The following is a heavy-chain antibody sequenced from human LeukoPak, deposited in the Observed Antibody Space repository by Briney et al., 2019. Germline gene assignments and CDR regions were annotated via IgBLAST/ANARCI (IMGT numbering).Heavy chain of an antibody. J-gene: IGHJ5*02. CDR1: GFTVSSNY. D-gene: IGHD2-15*01. CDR3: SVLDIVVVVAATDWFDP. Sequence: GGSLRLSCAASGFTVSSNYMSWVRQAPGKGLEWVSVIYSGGSTYYADSVKGRFTISRDNSKNTLYLQMNSLRAEDTAVYYCSVLDIVVVVAATDWFDPWGQGTLVTVSS. V-gene: IGHV3-53*05. CDR2: IYSGGST.